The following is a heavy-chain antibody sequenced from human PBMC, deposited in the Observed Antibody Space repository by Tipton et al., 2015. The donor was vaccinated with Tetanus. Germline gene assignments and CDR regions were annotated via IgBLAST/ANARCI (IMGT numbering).Heavy chain of an antibody. Sequence: SLRLSCAASGFTFSGYSINWVRQAPGKGLEWVSSISGSSSYVFYADSVKGRFTISRDNAKNSLYVQMNSLRAEDTAVYYCVRDGWLSSTYWGQGTLVTVSS. D-gene: IGHD6-13*01. CDR1: GFTFSGYS. J-gene: IGHJ4*02. V-gene: IGHV3-21*01. CDR3: VRDGWLSSTY. CDR2: ISGSSSYV.